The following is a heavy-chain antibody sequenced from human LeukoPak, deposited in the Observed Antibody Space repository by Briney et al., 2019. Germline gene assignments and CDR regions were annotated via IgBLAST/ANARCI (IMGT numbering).Heavy chain of an antibody. CDR3: ARRGEGDAYYFDY. J-gene: IGHJ4*02. V-gene: IGHV4-34*01. CDR1: GGSFSGYY. D-gene: IGHD3-16*01. CDR2: INHSGST. Sequence: KTSETLSLTCAVYGGSFSGYYWSWIRQPPGKGLEWIGEINHSGSTNYNPSLKSRVTISVDTSKNQFSLKLSSVTAADTAVYYCARRGEGDAYYFDYWGQGNPGHRLL.